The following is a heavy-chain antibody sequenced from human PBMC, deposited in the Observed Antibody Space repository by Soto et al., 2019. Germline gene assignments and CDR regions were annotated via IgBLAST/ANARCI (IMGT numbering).Heavy chain of an antibody. Sequence: EAQLLESGGGLVQPGGSLRLSCAASGFTFSTYPMSWVRQAPGKGLEWVSGISGSGISTYYTDSVKGRFTISRDNSKNTVFLQMNSLRDEDTAVYYCVKPPVNTAFYYYYDMDVWGQGTTVTVSS. CDR2: ISGSGIST. J-gene: IGHJ6*02. V-gene: IGHV3-23*01. CDR3: VKPPVNTAFYYYYDMDV. D-gene: IGHD4-4*01. CDR1: GFTFSTYP.